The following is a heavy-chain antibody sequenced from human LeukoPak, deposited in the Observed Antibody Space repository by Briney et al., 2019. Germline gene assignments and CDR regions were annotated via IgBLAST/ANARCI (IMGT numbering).Heavy chain of an antibody. CDR1: GFTFSSYG. D-gene: IGHD4-17*01. V-gene: IGHV3-30*02. Sequence: GGSLRLSCAASGFTFSSYGMHWVRQAPGKGLEWVAFIRYDGSNKYYADSVKGRFTISRDNSKNTLYLQMNSLRAEDTAVCYCAKATVTTEWAFDIWGQGTMVTVSS. J-gene: IGHJ3*02. CDR3: AKATVTTEWAFDI. CDR2: IRYDGSNK.